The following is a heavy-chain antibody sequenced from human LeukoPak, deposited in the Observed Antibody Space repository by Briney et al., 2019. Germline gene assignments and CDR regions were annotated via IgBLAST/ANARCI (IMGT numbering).Heavy chain of an antibody. J-gene: IGHJ5*02. CDR2: IYHSGST. Sequence: SETLSLTCAVSGGSISSGGYSWSWIRQPPGKGLEWIGYIYHSGSTYYNPSLKSRVTISVDRSKNQFSLKLSSVTAADTAVYYCARAHYDILTGYYGWFDPWGQGTLVNVSS. V-gene: IGHV4-30-2*01. D-gene: IGHD3-9*01. CDR1: GGSISSGGYS. CDR3: ARAHYDILTGYYGWFDP.